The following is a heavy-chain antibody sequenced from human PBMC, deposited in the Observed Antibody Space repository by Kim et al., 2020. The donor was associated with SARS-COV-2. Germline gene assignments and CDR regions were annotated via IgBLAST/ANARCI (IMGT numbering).Heavy chain of an antibody. V-gene: IGHV3-53*01. CDR3: AREDSWVWNY. D-gene: IGHD2-15*01. Sequence: GGSLRLSCAASGFTVSTNYMSWVRQAPGKGLEWVSVIYRDGSTYYADSVKGRFTISRDNSKHTLYLQMNSRRAEDTAVYYCAREDSWVWNYWGQGTLVTVSS. J-gene: IGHJ4*02. CDR1: GFTVSTNY. CDR2: IYRDGST.